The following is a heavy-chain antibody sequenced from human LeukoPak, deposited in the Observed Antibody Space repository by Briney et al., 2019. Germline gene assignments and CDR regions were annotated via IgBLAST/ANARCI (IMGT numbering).Heavy chain of an antibody. J-gene: IGHJ4*02. CDR1: GYSFTSYW. CDR2: IYPGDSDT. D-gene: IGHD3-22*01. Sequence: GESLKISCKSSGYSFTSYWIGWVRPMPGKGLEWMGIIYPGDSDTSYSPSFQGQVPISADKSISNAYLQWSSLKASDTAMYYCARHYDSRGHTLEYWGQGTLVAVSS. V-gene: IGHV5-51*01. CDR3: ARHYDSRGHTLEY.